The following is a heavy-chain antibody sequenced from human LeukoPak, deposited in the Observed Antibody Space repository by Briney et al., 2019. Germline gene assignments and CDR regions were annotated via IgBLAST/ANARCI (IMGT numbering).Heavy chain of an antibody. CDR1: GFTVSTNY. V-gene: IGHV3-53*01. CDR2: IYSGGST. Sequence: HTGGSLRLSCAASGFTVSTNYMSWVRQAPGKGLEWVSVIYSGGSTYFADSVKGRFPISRDNSKNTLYLQVNSLRAEDTAVYYCASLSLGHYWGQGTLVTVSS. J-gene: IGHJ4*02. D-gene: IGHD6-6*01. CDR3: ASLSLGHY.